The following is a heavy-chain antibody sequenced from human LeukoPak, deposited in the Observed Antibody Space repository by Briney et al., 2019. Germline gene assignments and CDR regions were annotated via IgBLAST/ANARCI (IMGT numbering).Heavy chain of an antibody. D-gene: IGHD3-10*01. CDR2: INHSGST. V-gene: IGHV4-34*01. CDR3: ASKVRGARRLYFDY. CDR1: GFTFSSYS. Sequence: GSLRLSCAASGFTFSSYSMMWVRQAPGKGLEWIGEINHSGSTNYNPSLKSRVTISVDTSKNQFSLKLSSVTAADTAVYYCASKVRGARRLYFDYWGQGTLVTVSS. J-gene: IGHJ4*02.